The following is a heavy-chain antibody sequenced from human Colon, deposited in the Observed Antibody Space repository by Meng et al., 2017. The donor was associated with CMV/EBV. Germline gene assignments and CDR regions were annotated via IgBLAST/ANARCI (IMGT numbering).Heavy chain of an antibody. J-gene: IGHJ6*02. D-gene: IGHD6-19*01. CDR1: GVIFSSHS. Sequence: GGSLRLSCAASGVIFSSHSMNWVRQAPGKGLEWVSSVISRSSYIYYAASVKGRFTVSRDNAKNSLYLQMNSLIAEDTAVYYCARVGGVAVVYYGMDVWGQGTTVTVSS. CDR2: VISRSSYI. V-gene: IGHV3-21*01. CDR3: ARVGGVAVVYYGMDV.